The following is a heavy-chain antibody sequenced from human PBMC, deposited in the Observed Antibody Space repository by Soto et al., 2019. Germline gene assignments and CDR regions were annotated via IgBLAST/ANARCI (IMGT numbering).Heavy chain of an antibody. CDR1: GGSINNNGYF. Sequence: QVQLQESGPGVVEPSQTLSLTCTVSGGSINNNGYFWSWIRQPPGSGLEWIGHIYNSGSTYSNPSLKXRXTXSXHTSKNQFSLKLSSVTAADTAVYYCARGPSGDKVDYWGQGTLVTVSS. D-gene: IGHD1-26*01. V-gene: IGHV4-30-4*01. CDR3: ARGPSGDKVDY. CDR2: IYNSGST. J-gene: IGHJ4*02.